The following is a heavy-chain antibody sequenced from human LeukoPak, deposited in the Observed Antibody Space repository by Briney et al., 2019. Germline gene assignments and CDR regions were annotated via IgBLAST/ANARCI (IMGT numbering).Heavy chain of an antibody. D-gene: IGHD2-2*01. CDR2: IYHSGTT. CDR3: ARDRQRDCSSTSCRTNDY. J-gene: IGHJ4*02. Sequence: SETLSLTCAVSGYSISSGYARGWIRQPPGKGLEWIANIYHSGTTYYNPSLKSRVTLSVDTSKNQFSLKLSSVTAADTAVYYCARDRQRDCSSTSCRTNDYWGQGTLVTVSS. V-gene: IGHV4-38-2*02. CDR1: GYSISSGYA.